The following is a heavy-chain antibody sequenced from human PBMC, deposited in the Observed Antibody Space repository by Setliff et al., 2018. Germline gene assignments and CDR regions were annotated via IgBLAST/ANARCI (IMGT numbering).Heavy chain of an antibody. D-gene: IGHD3-3*01. V-gene: IGHV1-8*02. CDR2: MNPNSGNT. Sequence: ASVKVSCKASGYTFTSYDINWVRQATGQGLEWMGWMNPNSGNTGYAQKFQGRVTMTRSTSISTAFMELSSLRSEDTAVYYCASSRDYNFWSGYYSPLDYWGQGTLVTVSS. CDR1: GYTFTSYD. J-gene: IGHJ4*02. CDR3: ASSRDYNFWSGYYSPLDY.